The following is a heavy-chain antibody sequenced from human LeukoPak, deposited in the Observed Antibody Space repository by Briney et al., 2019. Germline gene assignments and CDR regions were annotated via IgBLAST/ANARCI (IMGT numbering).Heavy chain of an antibody. V-gene: IGHV4-39*01. CDR3: ASYYASGSSRFDY. Sequence: PSETLSLTCTVSGGSISSSDYYWGWLRQPPGKGLEGFVSINYSGTTCYNPSLKTRVTISVDTSKNQFSVKLSSVTAADTAVYYCASYYASGSSRFDYWGQGTLVTVSS. D-gene: IGHD3-10*01. J-gene: IGHJ4*02. CDR1: GGSISSSDYY. CDR2: INYSGTT.